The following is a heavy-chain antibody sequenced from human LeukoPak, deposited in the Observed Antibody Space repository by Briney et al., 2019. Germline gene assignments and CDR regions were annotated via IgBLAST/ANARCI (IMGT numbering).Heavy chain of an antibody. CDR3: AKDRVNWYSHFDL. V-gene: IGHV3-30*02. CDR2: IQYDGGKK. J-gene: IGHJ4*02. D-gene: IGHD2-21*02. Sequence: PGGSLRLSCAASGFTFSSYGMHWICQAPGKGLEWVAFIQYDGGKKYYADSVKGRFTISRDNSKNTLYLQMNSLRVEDTAVYYCAKDRVNWYSHFDLWGQGTLVTVSS. CDR1: GFTFSSYG.